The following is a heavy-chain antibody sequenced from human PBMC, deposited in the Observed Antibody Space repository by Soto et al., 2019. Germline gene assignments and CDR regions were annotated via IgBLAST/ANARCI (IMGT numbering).Heavy chain of an antibody. CDR3: ASDVHMTTPPYFDY. CDR1: GYTFTSHN. CDR2: ISPHNGYT. J-gene: IGHJ4*02. V-gene: IGHV1-18*01. Sequence: QVQLEQSGPEVKKPGASVKVSCKTSGYTFTSHNINWVRQAPGRGLEWVGWISPHNGYTDAAQKFQGRVTMTADTSTDTAYMELGRLKSDDTAVYYCASDVHMTTPPYFDYWGQGTLVTVSS.